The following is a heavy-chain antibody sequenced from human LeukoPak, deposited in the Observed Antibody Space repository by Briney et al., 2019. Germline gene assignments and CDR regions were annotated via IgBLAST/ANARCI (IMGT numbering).Heavy chain of an antibody. Sequence: GGSLRLSCAASGFTFSSYWMSWVRQAPGKGLEWVANIKQDGSEKYYVDSVKGRFTISRDNAKNSLYLQMNSLSAEDTAVYYCARDSNSRGAAADTEFDYWGQGTLVTVSS. J-gene: IGHJ4*02. V-gene: IGHV3-7*01. D-gene: IGHD6-13*01. CDR2: IKQDGSEK. CDR3: ARDSNSRGAAADTEFDY. CDR1: GFTFSSYW.